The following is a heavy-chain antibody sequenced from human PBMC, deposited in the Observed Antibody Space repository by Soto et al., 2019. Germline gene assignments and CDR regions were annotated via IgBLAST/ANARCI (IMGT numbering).Heavy chain of an antibody. CDR2: ISAYNGNT. CDR3: AREGVQYATGWFDP. V-gene: IGHV1-18*01. J-gene: IGHJ5*02. Sequence: ASVKVSCKASGYTFTSYGISWVRQAPGQGLEWMVCISAYNGNTNYAQKLQGTVTMTTDTSTSTAYMELRSLRSDDTAVYYCAREGVQYATGWFDPWGQGTLVTVST. D-gene: IGHD4-17*01. CDR1: GYTFTSYG.